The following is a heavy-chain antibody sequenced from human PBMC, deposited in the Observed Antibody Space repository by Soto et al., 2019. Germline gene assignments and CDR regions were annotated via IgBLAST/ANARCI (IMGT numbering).Heavy chain of an antibody. Sequence: GESLKISCKGSGYSFTSYWIGWVRQMPGKGLEWMGIIYPGDSDTRYSPSFQGQVTISADKSISTAYLQWSSLKASDTAMYYCARDRGYRRYFDSSGFWADSWGQGTLVTVSS. CDR2: IYPGDSDT. D-gene: IGHD3-22*01. CDR3: ARDRGYRRYFDSSGFWADS. V-gene: IGHV5-51*01. CDR1: GYSFTSYW. J-gene: IGHJ4*02.